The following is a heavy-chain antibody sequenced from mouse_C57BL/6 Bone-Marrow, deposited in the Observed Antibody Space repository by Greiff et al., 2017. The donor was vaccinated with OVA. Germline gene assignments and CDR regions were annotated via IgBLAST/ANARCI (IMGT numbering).Heavy chain of an antibody. CDR1: GYTFTSYW. CDR2: IDPSDSYT. Sequence: QVQLQQPGAELVMPGASVKLSCKASGYTFTSYWMHWVKQRPGQGLEWIGEIDPSDSYTNYNQKFKGKSTLTVDKSSSTAYMQLRSLTSEDSAVYYCARGELLRSYFDYWGQGTTLTVSS. J-gene: IGHJ2*01. D-gene: IGHD1-1*01. CDR3: ARGELLRSYFDY. V-gene: IGHV1-69*01.